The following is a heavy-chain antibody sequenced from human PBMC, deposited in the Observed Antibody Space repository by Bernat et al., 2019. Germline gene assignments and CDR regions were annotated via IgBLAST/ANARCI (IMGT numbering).Heavy chain of an antibody. D-gene: IGHD6-19*01. V-gene: IGHV1-2*06. CDR3: ASDVTSLSSNGSYANDY. CDR2: INPNSGGT. Sequence: QVQLVQSGAEVKKPGASVKVSCKASGYTFTGYYMHWVRQAPGQGLEWMGRINPNSGGTDYAQKFQGRVTMTRDTSISTAYMELSRLRSDDTAVYYCASDVTSLSSNGSYANDYWGQGTLVTVSS. J-gene: IGHJ4*02. CDR1: GYTFTGYY.